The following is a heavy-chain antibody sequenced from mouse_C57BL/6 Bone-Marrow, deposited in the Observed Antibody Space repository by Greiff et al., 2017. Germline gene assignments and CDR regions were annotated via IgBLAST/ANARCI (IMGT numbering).Heavy chain of an antibody. D-gene: IGHD2-4*01. CDR2: INPNNGGT. Sequence: EVQLQQSGPELVKPGASVKIPCKASGYTFTDYNMDWVKQSHGKSLEWIGDINPNNGGTIYNQKFKGKATLTVDKSSSTAYMELRSLTSEDTAVYYCALLRLRRWAMDYWGQGTSVTVSS. V-gene: IGHV1-18*01. CDR3: ALLRLRRWAMDY. J-gene: IGHJ4*01. CDR1: GYTFTDYN.